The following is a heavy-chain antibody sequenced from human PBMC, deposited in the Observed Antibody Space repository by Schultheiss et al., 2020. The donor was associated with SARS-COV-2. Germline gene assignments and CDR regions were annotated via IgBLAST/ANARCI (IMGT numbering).Heavy chain of an antibody. D-gene: IGHD3-10*01. CDR1: GFTFSNYW. V-gene: IGHV3-74*01. Sequence: GGSLRLSCVASGFTFSNYWMHWARQVPGKGLVWVSRINSNGGSTSYADSVKGRFAISRDNAKNTLYLQMNSPRDEDTAVYYCARAILWFRDLRSTIYYMDVWGKGTTVTVAS. J-gene: IGHJ6*03. CDR2: INSNGGST. CDR3: ARAILWFRDLRSTIYYMDV.